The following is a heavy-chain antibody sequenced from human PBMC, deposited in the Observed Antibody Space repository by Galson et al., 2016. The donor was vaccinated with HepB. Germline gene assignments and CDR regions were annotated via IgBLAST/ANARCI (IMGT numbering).Heavy chain of an antibody. J-gene: IGHJ3*02. D-gene: IGHD6-19*01. V-gene: IGHV3-30-3*01. Sequence: SLRLSCAASGFTFTNYALHWVRQAPGKGLEWVAVISYGGSNKNYADSVKGRFTSSRDNSNNTLYLQMNSLRAEDTAVYYCARPQGWDQAFDIWGQGTMVTVSS. CDR1: GFTFTNYA. CDR3: ARPQGWDQAFDI. CDR2: ISYGGSNK.